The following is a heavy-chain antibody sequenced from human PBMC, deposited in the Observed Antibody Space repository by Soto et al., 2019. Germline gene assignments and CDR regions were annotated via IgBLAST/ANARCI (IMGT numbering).Heavy chain of an antibody. CDR3: ARGSYGDY. Sequence: QVHLVQSGAEVKKPGASVKVSCKASGYTFTSYGITWVRQAPGQGLEWMGWISAHNGNTDYAQKLQGRVIVTRDTSTRAAYMELRSLIADDTAVYYCARGSYGDYWGQGALVTVSS. V-gene: IGHV1-18*01. D-gene: IGHD1-26*01. CDR1: GYTFTSYG. CDR2: ISAHNGNT. J-gene: IGHJ4*02.